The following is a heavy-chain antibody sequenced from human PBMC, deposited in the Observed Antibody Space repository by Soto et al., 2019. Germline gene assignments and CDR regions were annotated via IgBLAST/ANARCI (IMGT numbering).Heavy chain of an antibody. J-gene: IGHJ5*02. Sequence: SETLSLTCTLPGCSISNYYWSWIRQPSWRGLEWIGHIFYSGSTNYNPALKSRVTISVDTSKSQFSLKLSSVTAADTAVYYCAKDSGYNYGYFRWFDPWGQGTLVTVS. CDR3: AKDSGYNYGYFRWFDP. D-gene: IGHD5-18*01. CDR2: IFYSGST. V-gene: IGHV4-59*01. CDR1: GCSISNYY.